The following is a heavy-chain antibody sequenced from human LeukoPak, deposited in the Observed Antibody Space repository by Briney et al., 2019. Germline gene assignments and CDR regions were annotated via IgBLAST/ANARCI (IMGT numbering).Heavy chain of an antibody. CDR1: GFTFDDYG. J-gene: IGHJ6*03. CDR2: ISWDGGST. D-gene: IGHD5-18*01. V-gene: IGHV3-43D*03. CDR3: AKDWGYKGYYYYYMDV. Sequence: GGSLRLSCAASGFTFDDYGMSWVRQAPGKGLEWVSLISWDGGSTYYADSVKGRFTISRDNSKNSLYLQMNSLRAEDTALYYCAKDWGYKGYYYYYMDVWGKGTTVTVSS.